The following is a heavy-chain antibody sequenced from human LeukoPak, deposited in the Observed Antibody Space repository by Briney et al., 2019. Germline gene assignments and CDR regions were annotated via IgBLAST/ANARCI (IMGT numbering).Heavy chain of an antibody. Sequence: SETLSLTCTVSGGPITSHFWSWIRQPPGEGLEWIGNFYHAGNSNLNPSLKSRVTMSIDTSKNHVSLKLRSMTAADTAVYYCARDGPTSTAPFDYWGQGTLVTVSS. CDR1: GGPITSHF. V-gene: IGHV4-59*11. CDR3: ARDGPTSTAPFDY. CDR2: FYHAGNS. D-gene: IGHD1-26*01. J-gene: IGHJ4*02.